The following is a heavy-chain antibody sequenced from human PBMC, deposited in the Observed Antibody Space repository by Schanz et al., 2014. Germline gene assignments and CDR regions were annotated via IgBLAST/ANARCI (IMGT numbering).Heavy chain of an antibody. D-gene: IGHD6-13*01. CDR1: GFIFSSYG. V-gene: IGHV3-33*01. Sequence: VQLVESGGGLVQPGGSLRLSCAASGFIFSSYGMHWVRQAPGKGPEWVAVIWSDGSTKYYADSVKGRFTISRDNAKNSLYLQMNSLRAEDTAVYYCAREQIMAAAGLVDYWGHGTLVTVSS. CDR2: IWSDGSTK. CDR3: AREQIMAAAGLVDY. J-gene: IGHJ4*01.